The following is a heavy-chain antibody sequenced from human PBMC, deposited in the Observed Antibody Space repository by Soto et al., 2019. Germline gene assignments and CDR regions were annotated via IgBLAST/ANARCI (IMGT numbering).Heavy chain of an antibody. D-gene: IGHD3-3*01. J-gene: IGHJ4*02. CDR3: ARVTSIFGVVSDFDY. CDR1: GGSISGSY. V-gene: IGHV4-59*01. CDR2: VYYTGST. Sequence: SETLSLTCSVSGGSISGSYWSWIRQSPGKGLEWLGYVYYTGSTNYNPSLKSRVTISVDTSKNQFSLKLNSVTAADTAVYYCARVTSIFGVVSDFDYWGQGTLVTVSS.